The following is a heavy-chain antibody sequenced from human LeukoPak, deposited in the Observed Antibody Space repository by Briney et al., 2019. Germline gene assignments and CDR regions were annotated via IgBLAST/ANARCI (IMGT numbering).Heavy chain of an antibody. CDR2: IYYSGST. D-gene: IGHD3-3*01. CDR1: GGSISSYY. Sequence: SETLSLTCTVSGGSISSYYWSWIRQPPGKGLEWIGYIYYSGSTNYNPSLKSRVTISVDTSKNQFSLKLSSVTAADTAVYYCARGYDFWSGYYPHRYYFDYWGQGTLVTVSS. J-gene: IGHJ4*02. CDR3: ARGYDFWSGYYPHRYYFDY. V-gene: IGHV4-59*01.